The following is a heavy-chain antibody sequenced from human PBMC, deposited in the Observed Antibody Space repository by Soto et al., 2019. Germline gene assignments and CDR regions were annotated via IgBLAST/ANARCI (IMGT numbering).Heavy chain of an antibody. D-gene: IGHD6-19*01. Sequence: SETLSLTCTVSGGSISRYYWSWIRQPPGKGLEWIGYIYYSGSTNYNPSLKSRVTISVDTSKNQFSLKLSSVTAADTAVYYCARDRAVAGTGDYYYYYGMDVWGQGTTVTVSS. J-gene: IGHJ6*02. CDR1: GGSISRYY. V-gene: IGHV4-59*01. CDR2: IYYSGST. CDR3: ARDRAVAGTGDYYYYYGMDV.